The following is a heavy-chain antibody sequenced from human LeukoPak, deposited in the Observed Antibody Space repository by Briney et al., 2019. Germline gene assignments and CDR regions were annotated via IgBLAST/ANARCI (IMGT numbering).Heavy chain of an antibody. CDR2: VYRIVDRYHSENT. Sequence: PTETLSLTCTGSGGFIRSSYWNWIRQPPGKGPEWIGYVYRIVDRYHSENTKYNPSLESQVSISIDTSRNQFFLRLNSVTAADTAVHYCARAQQISHNFDFWGEGTLVSASA. D-gene: IGHD6-13*01. V-gene: IGHV4-59*01. CDR1: GGFIRSSY. J-gene: IGHJ4*02. CDR3: ARAQQISHNFDF.